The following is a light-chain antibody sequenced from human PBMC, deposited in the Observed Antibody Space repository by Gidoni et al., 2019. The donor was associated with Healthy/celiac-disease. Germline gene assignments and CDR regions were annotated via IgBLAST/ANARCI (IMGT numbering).Light chain of an antibody. V-gene: IGKV2-28*01. CDR2: LGS. CDR1: QRLLHSNGYNY. J-gene: IGKJ5*01. Sequence: DTVMTQPSLSLPVTPGEPASSSCRSSQRLLHSNGYNYLDWYLQKPGQSPQLLIYLGSNRASGVPYRFSGSGSGTDFTLKISRVEAEDVGVYYCMQALQTPITFGQGTQLEIK. CDR3: MQALQTPIT.